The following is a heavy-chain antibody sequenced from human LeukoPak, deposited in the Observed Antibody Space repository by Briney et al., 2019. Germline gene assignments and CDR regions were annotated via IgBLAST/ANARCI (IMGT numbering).Heavy chain of an antibody. CDR1: GFTFSSYD. CDR2: IGTAGDT. Sequence: GGSLRLSCAASGFTFSSYDMHWVRQATGKGLEWVSAIGTAGDTYYPGSVKGRFTISRENAKNSLYLQMNSLRAGDTAVYYCARAGRHSPLLWFGELLHEPWYFDLWGRGTLVTVSS. D-gene: IGHD3-10*01. J-gene: IGHJ2*01. CDR3: ARAGRHSPLLWFGELLHEPWYFDL. V-gene: IGHV3-13*01.